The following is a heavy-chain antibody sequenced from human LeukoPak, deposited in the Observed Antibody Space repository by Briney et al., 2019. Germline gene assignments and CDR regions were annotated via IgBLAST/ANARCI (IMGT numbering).Heavy chain of an antibody. CDR2: IYYSGST. Sequence: SETLSLTCTVSGGSISSYYWSWIRQPPGKGLEWIGYIYYSGSTSYNPSLKSRVTISVDTSKNQFSLKLSSVTAADTAVYYYARHRQDYYDSSIFGMDVWGQGTTVTVSS. V-gene: IGHV4-59*08. CDR3: ARHRQDYYDSSIFGMDV. CDR1: GGSISSYY. D-gene: IGHD3-22*01. J-gene: IGHJ6*02.